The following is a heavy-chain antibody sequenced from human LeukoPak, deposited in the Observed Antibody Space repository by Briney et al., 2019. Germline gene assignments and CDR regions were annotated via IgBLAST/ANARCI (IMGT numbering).Heavy chain of an antibody. J-gene: IGHJ3*02. CDR2: IIPIFGTA. Sequence: SVKVSCKASGGTFSSYAISWVRQAPGQGLEWMGGIIPIFGTANYAQKFQGRVTVTADESTSTAYMELSSLRSEDTAVYYCARDISSGYDAFDIWGQGTMVTVSS. V-gene: IGHV1-69*13. CDR3: ARDISSGYDAFDI. D-gene: IGHD3-22*01. CDR1: GGTFSSYA.